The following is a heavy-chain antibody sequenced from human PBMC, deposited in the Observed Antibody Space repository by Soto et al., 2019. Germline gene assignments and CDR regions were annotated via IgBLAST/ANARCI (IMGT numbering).Heavy chain of an antibody. D-gene: IGHD3-9*01. CDR1: GYTFKNYG. CDR3: VWGGLETGYYRYMDY. Sequence: QDHLVQSGAEVKKPGASAKVSCKASGYTFKNYGINWVRQAPGRGLEWVAWISAYNGDTSSAQHFQCRVTGTTEPLTNTAYMELRSLRPDDTAVYFCVWGGLETGYYRYMDYWCQVTLVSVSS. CDR2: ISAYNGDT. V-gene: IGHV1-18*04. J-gene: IGHJ4*02.